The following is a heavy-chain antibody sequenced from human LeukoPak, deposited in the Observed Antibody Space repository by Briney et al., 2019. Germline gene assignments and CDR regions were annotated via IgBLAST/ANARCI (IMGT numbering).Heavy chain of an antibody. CDR3: TTDRWDYDYVWGSYRHYYFDY. CDR1: GFTFSNAW. D-gene: IGHD3-16*02. CDR2: IKSETDGGTT. J-gene: IGHJ4*02. Sequence: GGSLRLSCAASGFTFSNAWMSWVRQAPGKGLEWVGRIKSETDGGTTDYAAPVKGRFTISRDDSKNTLYLQMNSLKTEDTAVYYWTTDRWDYDYVWGSYRHYYFDYWGQGTLVTVSS. V-gene: IGHV3-15*01.